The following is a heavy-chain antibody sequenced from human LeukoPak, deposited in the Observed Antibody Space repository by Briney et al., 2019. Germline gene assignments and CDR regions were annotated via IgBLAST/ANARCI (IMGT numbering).Heavy chain of an antibody. Sequence: PGGSLRLSCAASDLVVSSNYMSWVRQAPGKGLEWVSYISSSGSTIYYADSVKGRFTISRDNAKNSLYLQMNSLRAEGTAVYYCARVVVVVPASGVNAFDIWGQGTMVTVSS. CDR2: ISSSGSTI. J-gene: IGHJ3*02. V-gene: IGHV3-11*01. CDR3: ARVVVVVPASGVNAFDI. CDR1: DLVVSSNY. D-gene: IGHD2-2*01.